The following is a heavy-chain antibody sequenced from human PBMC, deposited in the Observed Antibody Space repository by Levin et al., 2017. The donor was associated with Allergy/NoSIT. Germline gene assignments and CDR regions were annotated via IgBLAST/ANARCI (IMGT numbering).Heavy chain of an antibody. CDR3: VRGRGKEGATYYFDY. Sequence: GGSLRLSCAASFFPFGLYFIPFFLPSPLKGLVWVSRINSDGSSTTYADSVKGRFTISRDNAENTLYLQMNSLRAEDTAVYYCVRGRGKEGATYYFDYWGQGTLVTVSS. D-gene: IGHD1-26*01. CDR2: INSDGSST. V-gene: IGHV3-74*01. J-gene: IGHJ4*02. CDR1: FFPFGLYF.